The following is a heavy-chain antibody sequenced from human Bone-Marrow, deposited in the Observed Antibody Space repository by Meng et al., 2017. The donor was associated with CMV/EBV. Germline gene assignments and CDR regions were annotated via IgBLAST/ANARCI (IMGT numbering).Heavy chain of an antibody. Sequence: ASVKVSCKASGYTFTGYYMDWVRQAPGQGLEWMGWINPNSGGTNYPQKFQGRVTMTRDTSISTAYMELSRLRSDDTAVYYCARVGIAARVSDYWGQGTLVTASS. D-gene: IGHD6-6*01. CDR3: ARVGIAARVSDY. V-gene: IGHV1-2*02. J-gene: IGHJ4*02. CDR2: INPNSGGT. CDR1: GYTFTGYY.